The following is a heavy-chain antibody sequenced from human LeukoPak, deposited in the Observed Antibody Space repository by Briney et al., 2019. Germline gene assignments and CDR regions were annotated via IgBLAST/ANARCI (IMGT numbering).Heavy chain of an antibody. CDR1: GFPASSHY. CDR2: IYSGGST. CDR3: ARERYSYGPILYYGMDV. Sequence: PGGSLRLSCAASGFPASSHYMSWVRQAPGKGLEWFSVIYSGGSTYYADSVKGRFNISRDNSKNTLYLQMNSLRAEDTAVYYCARERYSYGPILYYGMDVWGQGTTVTVSS. V-gene: IGHV3-53*01. J-gene: IGHJ6*02. D-gene: IGHD5-18*01.